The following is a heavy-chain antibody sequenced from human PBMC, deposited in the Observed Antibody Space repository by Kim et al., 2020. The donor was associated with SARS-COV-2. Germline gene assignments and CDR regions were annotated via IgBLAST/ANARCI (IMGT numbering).Heavy chain of an antibody. CDR3: ARGDYYDNLDAFDI. Sequence: AQKFQGRVTITADKSTSTAYMELSSLRSEDTAVYYCARGDYYDNLDAFDIWGQGTMVTVSS. D-gene: IGHD3-22*01. V-gene: IGHV1-69*04. J-gene: IGHJ3*02.